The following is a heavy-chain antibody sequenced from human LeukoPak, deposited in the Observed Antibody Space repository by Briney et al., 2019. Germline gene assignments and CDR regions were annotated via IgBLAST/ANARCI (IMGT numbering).Heavy chain of an antibody. D-gene: IGHD3-10*01. CDR2: IKQDGSEK. J-gene: IGHJ3*02. CDR1: GFTFSSYS. V-gene: IGHV3-7*01. Sequence: GSLRLSCAASGFTFSSYSMNWVRQAPGKGLEWVANIKQDGSEKYYVDSVKGRFTISRDNAKNSLYLQMNSLRAEDTAVYYCARAPPLQLLWFGELFAFDIWGQGTMVTVSS. CDR3: ARAPPLQLLWFGELFAFDI.